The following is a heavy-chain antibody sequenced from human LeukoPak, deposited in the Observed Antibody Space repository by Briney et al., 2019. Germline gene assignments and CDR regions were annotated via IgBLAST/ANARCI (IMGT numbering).Heavy chain of an antibody. CDR1: GFTFSDYY. CDR3: AKPYGSGSYYNGRFDY. V-gene: IGHV3-11*04. CDR2: ISSSGSTI. D-gene: IGHD3-10*01. Sequence: GGSLRLSCAASGFTFSDYYMSWIRQAPGKGLEWVSYISSSGSTIYYADSVKGRFTISRDNAKNSLYLQMNSLRAEDTAVYYCAKPYGSGSYYNGRFDYWGRGTLVTVSS. J-gene: IGHJ4*02.